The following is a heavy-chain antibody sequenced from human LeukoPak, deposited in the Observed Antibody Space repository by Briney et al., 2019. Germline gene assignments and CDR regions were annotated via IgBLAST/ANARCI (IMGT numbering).Heavy chain of an antibody. CDR1: GGSISSGGYS. V-gene: IGHV4-30-2*01. CDR2: IYHSGST. CDR3: ARGPQLGYFDY. D-gene: IGHD6-13*01. Sequence: PSETLSLTCAVSGGSISSGGYSWSWIRQPPGKGLEWIGYIYHSGSTYYNPSLKSRVTISVDRSKNQFSLKLSSVTAADTAVYYCARGPQLGYFDYWGQGTLVTVSS. J-gene: IGHJ4*02.